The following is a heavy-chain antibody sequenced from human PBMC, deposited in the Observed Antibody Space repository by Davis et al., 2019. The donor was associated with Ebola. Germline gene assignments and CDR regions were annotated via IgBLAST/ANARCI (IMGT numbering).Heavy chain of an antibody. CDR1: GYNFATYW. CDR2: IYPGDSDT. D-gene: IGHD3/OR15-3a*01. V-gene: IGHV5-51*01. J-gene: IGHJ3*02. Sequence: GESLKISFNASGYNFATYWNGWVRQMPGKGLEYIGIIYPGDSDTRYSPSFQGQVTMSVDKSIKTAYLQWDSLKASDTAMFFCARSSVDGHDAFGMWGQGTMVIVSS. CDR3: ARSSVDGHDAFGM.